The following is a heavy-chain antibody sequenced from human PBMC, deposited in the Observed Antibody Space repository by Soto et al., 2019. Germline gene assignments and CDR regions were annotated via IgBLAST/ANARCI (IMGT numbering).Heavy chain of an antibody. V-gene: IGHV4-39*01. CDR3: ARQQHNGYVES. CDR2: FDYNGGT. Sequence: QLQLQESGPGLVKPSETLSLTCTVSGDSMSSSRSSSYYWAWIRQPPGKGLEWIGSFDYNGGTYYHPSLKSRVTISEDTSRNHFSLKLRSGTASDTAVYYCARQQHNGYVESWGPGALVTVYS. CDR1: GDSMSSSRSSSYY. D-gene: IGHD1-1*01. J-gene: IGHJ4*02.